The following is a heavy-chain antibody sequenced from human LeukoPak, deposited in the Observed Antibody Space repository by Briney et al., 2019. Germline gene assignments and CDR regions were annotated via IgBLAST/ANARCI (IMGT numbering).Heavy chain of an antibody. CDR3: ARGLYGDYDLDYFDY. J-gene: IGHJ4*02. CDR2: IYYSGST. V-gene: IGHV4-59*08. CDR1: GGSISSYY. D-gene: IGHD4-17*01. Sequence: SETLSLTCTVSGGSISSYYWSWIRQPPGKGLERIGYIYYSGSTYYNPSLKSRVTISVDTSKNQFSLKLSSVTAADTAVYYCARGLYGDYDLDYFDYWGQGTLVTVSS.